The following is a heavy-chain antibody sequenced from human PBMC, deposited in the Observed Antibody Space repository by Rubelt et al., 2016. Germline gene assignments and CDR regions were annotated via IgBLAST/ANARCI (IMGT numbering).Heavy chain of an antibody. CDR1: GGSISSYY. CDR3: ARSYAAARPYYFDY. Sequence: QVQLQESGPGLVKPSETLSLTCTVSGGSISSYYWSWIRQPPGKGLEWIGYIYYSGGTNYNPSLKSRVTISVDTSKNQFSLKLSSVTAADTAVYYCARSYAAARPYYFDYWGQGTLVTVSS. D-gene: IGHD6-6*01. CDR2: IYYSGGT. V-gene: IGHV4-59*12. J-gene: IGHJ4*02.